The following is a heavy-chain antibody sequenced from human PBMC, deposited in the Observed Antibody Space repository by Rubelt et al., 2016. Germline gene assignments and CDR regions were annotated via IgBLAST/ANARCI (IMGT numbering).Heavy chain of an antibody. J-gene: IGHJ4*02. CDR2: IYDSGSA. V-gene: IGHV4-39*07. CDR3: ARGTTTQTTGDQ. D-gene: IGHD4-17*01. Sequence: QVQLQESGPGLVKPSETLALTCTVSGASISGSRTPWSWIRQTPGKGLEWIGHIYDSGSAFSTASLKSRVTISINAPRNQCSLKRDSVTAADTGVYYCARGTTTQTTGDQWGQGSLVIVSS. CDR1: GASISGSRTP.